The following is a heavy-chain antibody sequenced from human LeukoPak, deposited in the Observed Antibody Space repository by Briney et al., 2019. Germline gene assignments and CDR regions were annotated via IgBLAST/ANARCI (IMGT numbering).Heavy chain of an antibody. CDR1: GFTVSSNY. V-gene: IGHV3-66*01. CDR2: IHSDGAT. CDR3: ARVSELRFLEWIYYFDY. Sequence: GGSLRLSCAASGFTVSSNYMSWVRQAPGKGLEWVSIIHSDGATYYGDSVKGRFIISRDTSTNTLYLQMDSLRAEDTAVYYCARVSELRFLEWIYYFDYWGQGTLVTVSS. D-gene: IGHD3-3*01. J-gene: IGHJ4*02.